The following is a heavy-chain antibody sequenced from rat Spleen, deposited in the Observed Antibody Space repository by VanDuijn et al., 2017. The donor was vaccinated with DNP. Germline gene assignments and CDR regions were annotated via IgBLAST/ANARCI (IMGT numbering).Heavy chain of an antibody. Sequence: EVQLVESGGGLVQPGRSLKLSCAASGFSFSDYYMAWVRQAPTKGLEWVAYISYDGGMTYYGDSVKGRFTISRDDGESTLYLQMNSLRSEDMATYYCARLYNSGWCFDYWGQGVMVTVSS. CDR3: ARLYNSGWCFDY. D-gene: IGHD4-3*01. CDR2: ISYDGGMT. J-gene: IGHJ2*01. CDR1: GFSFSDYY. V-gene: IGHV5-22*01.